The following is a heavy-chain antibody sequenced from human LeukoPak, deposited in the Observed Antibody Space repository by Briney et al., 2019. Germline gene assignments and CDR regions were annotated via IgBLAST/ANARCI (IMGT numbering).Heavy chain of an antibody. D-gene: IGHD1-26*01. CDR3: ARAGGSYQDDAFDI. V-gene: IGHV3-11*06. CDR2: ISSSSSYT. J-gene: IGHJ3*02. CDR1: GFTFSDYY. Sequence: PGGSLRLSCAASGFTFSDYYMSWIRQAPGKGLEWVSYISSSSSYTNYADSVKGRLTISRDNAKNSLYLQMNSLRAEDTAAYYCARAGGSYQDDAFDIWGQGTMVTVSS.